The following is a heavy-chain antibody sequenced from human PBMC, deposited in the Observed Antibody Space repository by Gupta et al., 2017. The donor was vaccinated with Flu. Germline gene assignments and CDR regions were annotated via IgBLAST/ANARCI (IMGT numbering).Heavy chain of an antibody. J-gene: IGHJ4*02. V-gene: IGHV1-2*02. D-gene: IGHD1-26*01. CDR1: TCNGYD. CDR2: IYPNTGGT. Sequence: TCNGYDLHGVRQAPGQGLEWMGWIYPNTGGTNYAQKFQGRVTMTRDTSITTVYMELSRLRSDDTAVYYCASISGSYRNDYWGQGTLVTVSS. CDR3: ASISGSYRNDY.